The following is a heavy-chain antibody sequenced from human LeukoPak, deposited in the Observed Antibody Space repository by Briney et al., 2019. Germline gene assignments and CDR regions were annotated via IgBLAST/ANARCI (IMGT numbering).Heavy chain of an antibody. CDR1: GFTFNNFA. CDR3: AKDTPGSYSFDY. D-gene: IGHD1-26*01. V-gene: IGHV3-23*01. CDR2: ITGSGGST. Sequence: PGGSLRLSCATSGFTFNNFAMTWVRQAPGKGLEWVSAITGSGGSTYFADSVKGRFTISRDNSKNTLYLQMNSLRAEDTAVYYCAKDTPGSYSFDYWGQGTLVTVSS. J-gene: IGHJ4*02.